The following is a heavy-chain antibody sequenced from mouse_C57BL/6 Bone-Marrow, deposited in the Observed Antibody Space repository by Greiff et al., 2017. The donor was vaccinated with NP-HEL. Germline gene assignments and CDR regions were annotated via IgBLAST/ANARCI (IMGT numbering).Heavy chain of an antibody. Sequence: EVQLQQSGPELVKPGASVKIPCKASGYTFTDYNMDWVKQSHGKSLEWIGDINPNNGGTIYNQKFKGKATLTVDKSSSTAYMELRSLTSEDTAVYYCARGDLLWYPSYAMDYWGQGTSVTVSS. J-gene: IGHJ4*01. V-gene: IGHV1-18*01. CDR1: GYTFTDYN. CDR3: ARGDLLWYPSYAMDY. CDR2: INPNNGGT. D-gene: IGHD2-1*01.